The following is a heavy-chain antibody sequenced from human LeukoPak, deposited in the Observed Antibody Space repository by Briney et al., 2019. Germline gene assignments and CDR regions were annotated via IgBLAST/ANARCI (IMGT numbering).Heavy chain of an antibody. D-gene: IGHD6-19*01. J-gene: IGHJ4*02. CDR1: GYTFTNYG. CDR3: ATAPLKQWPYYFDY. Sequence: ASVKVSCKASGYTFTNYGISWLRQAPGQGLEWLGWISAYNGNIKYSQNLQGRVTMTTDTSTSTAYMELRSLRSDDTAVYYCATAPLKQWPYYFDYWGQGTLVTVSS. V-gene: IGHV1-18*01. CDR2: ISAYNGNI.